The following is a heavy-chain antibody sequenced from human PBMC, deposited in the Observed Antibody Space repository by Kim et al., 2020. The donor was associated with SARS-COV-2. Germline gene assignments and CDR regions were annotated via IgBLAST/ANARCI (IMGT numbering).Heavy chain of an antibody. J-gene: IGHJ6*02. CDR2: ISSSSSTI. Sequence: GGSLRLSCAASGFTFSSYSMNWVRQAPGKGLEWVSYISSSSSTIYYADSVKGRFTISRDNAKNSLYLQMNSLRDEDTAVYYCARSGDCSGGSCYYYYGMDVWGQGTTVTVSS. V-gene: IGHV3-48*02. CDR1: GFTFSSYS. D-gene: IGHD2-15*01. CDR3: ARSGDCSGGSCYYYYGMDV.